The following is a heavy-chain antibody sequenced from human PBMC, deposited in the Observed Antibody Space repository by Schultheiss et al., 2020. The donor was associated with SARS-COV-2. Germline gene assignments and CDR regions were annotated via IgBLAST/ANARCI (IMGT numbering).Heavy chain of an antibody. V-gene: IGHV3-33*06. J-gene: IGHJ4*02. CDR1: GFTFSSYG. Sequence: GGSLRLSFAASGFTFSSYGMHWVRQAPGKGLEWVAVIWYDGSNKYYADSVKGRFTISRDNSKNTLYLQMNSLRAEDTAVYYCAKGHDSSAYYHLQNFDYWGQGTLVTVSS. CDR3: AKGHDSSAYYHLQNFDY. D-gene: IGHD3-22*01. CDR2: IWYDGSNK.